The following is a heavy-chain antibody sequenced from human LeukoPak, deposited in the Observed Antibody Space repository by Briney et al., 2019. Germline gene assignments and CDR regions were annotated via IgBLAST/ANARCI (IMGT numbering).Heavy chain of an antibody. Sequence: SETLSLTCTVSGGSLNSYFWSWIRQPPGKGLEWIGTIYYAGSTYYNPSLKSRVTISMDTSKNQFSLKLSSMTAADTALYYCARGLDDYWGQGTLVTVSS. CDR1: GGSLNSYF. V-gene: IGHV4-59*12. CDR2: IYYAGST. CDR3: ARGLDDY. J-gene: IGHJ4*02.